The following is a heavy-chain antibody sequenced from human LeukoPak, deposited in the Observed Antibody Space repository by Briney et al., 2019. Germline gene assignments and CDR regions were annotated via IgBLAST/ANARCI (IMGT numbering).Heavy chain of an antibody. CDR2: ISGSGDRT. D-gene: IGHD3-16*02. V-gene: IGHV3-23*01. J-gene: IGHJ4*02. CDR3: AKERLSTTAFDY. CDR1: GFTFSTYV. Sequence: GGSLRLSCAASGFTFSTYVMGWVRQAPGKGLEWVSSISGSGDRTYYADSVKGRFTISRDNSKNTLYLQMNRLRAEDTAIYYCAKERLSTTAFDYWGQGTLVTVSS.